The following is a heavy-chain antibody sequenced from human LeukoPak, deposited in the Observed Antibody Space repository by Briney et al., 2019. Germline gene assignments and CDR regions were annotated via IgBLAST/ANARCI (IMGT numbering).Heavy chain of an antibody. D-gene: IGHD3-22*01. V-gene: IGHV4-59*01. CDR2: IYSTGDT. Sequence: SETLSLTCTVSGASINNYYWSCVRQPPLKGLEWIGYIYSTGDTSYNPSLESRVSISMDTSKNHFSLEITSVTAADTAVYYCARGSRVYDRSGFHTWHDYWGHGTLVTVSS. J-gene: IGHJ4*03. CDR1: GASINNYY. CDR3: ARGSRVYDRSGFHTWHDY.